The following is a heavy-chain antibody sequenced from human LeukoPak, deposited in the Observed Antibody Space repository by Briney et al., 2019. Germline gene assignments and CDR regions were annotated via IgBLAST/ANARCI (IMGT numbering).Heavy chain of an antibody. J-gene: IGHJ4*02. CDR2: INPNSGGT. D-gene: IGHD3-3*01. V-gene: IGHV1-2*02. CDR3: AREKVGTIFGVVNLFDY. Sequence: ASVKVSCKASGYTFSGYYMHWVRQAPGQGLEWVGWINPNSGGTNYAQKFQGRVTMTRDTSISTAYMELSRLLSDDTAVYYCAREKVGTIFGVVNLFDYWGQGTLVTVSS. CDR1: GYTFSGYY.